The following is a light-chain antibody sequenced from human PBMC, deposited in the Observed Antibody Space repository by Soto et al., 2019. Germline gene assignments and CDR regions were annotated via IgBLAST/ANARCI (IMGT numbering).Light chain of an antibody. J-gene: IGLJ1*01. CDR1: SSNIGKSH. CDR3: ATWDDSLSAAV. Sequence: QSVLTQPPSVSAAPGQTVTISRSGSSSNIGKSHVSWYQHLPGTAPKLLIYDNHKRPSGIPDRLYGSKSGPAATLDITGLQTGDEADYCCATWDDSLSAAVFGPGTKLTVL. V-gene: IGLV1-51*01. CDR2: DNH.